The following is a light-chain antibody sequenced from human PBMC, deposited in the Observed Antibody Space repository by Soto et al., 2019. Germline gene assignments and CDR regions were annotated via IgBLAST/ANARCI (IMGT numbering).Light chain of an antibody. J-gene: IGKJ1*01. Sequence: DIQMTQSPSTLSASVGDRVTITCRASQSISSWLAWYQQKPGKAPKLLIYDASSLESGVPSRFSGSGSGTEFTITISSLQPDDVATYYRQQYNSYWTFGQGTKVEIK. CDR1: QSISSW. V-gene: IGKV1-5*01. CDR3: QQYNSYWT. CDR2: DAS.